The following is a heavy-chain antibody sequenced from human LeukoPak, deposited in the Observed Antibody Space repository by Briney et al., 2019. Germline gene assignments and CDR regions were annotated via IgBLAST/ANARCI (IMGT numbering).Heavy chain of an antibody. D-gene: IGHD6-19*01. CDR2: ISGSGDGR. CDR3: AKDLYTVPGACDH. CDR1: GFTFSSYA. J-gene: IGHJ4*02. Sequence: GGSLRLSCAASGFTFSSYAMTWVRRAPGKGLEWVSGISGSGDGRYYTDSVKGRFTISRDITRTTVYLQMNSLTVEDTAIYYCAKDLYTVPGACDHWGQGTLVTVSS. V-gene: IGHV3-23*01.